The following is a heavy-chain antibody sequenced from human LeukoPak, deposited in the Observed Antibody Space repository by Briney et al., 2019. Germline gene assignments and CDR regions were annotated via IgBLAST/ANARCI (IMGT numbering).Heavy chain of an antibody. V-gene: IGHV3-30*02. CDR1: GFTFSSYG. CDR3: ASGRGVTTPRDDFDY. D-gene: IGHD1-26*01. Sequence: GGSLRLSCAASGFTFSSYGMHWVRQAPGKGLEWVAFIRYDGSNKYYADSVKGRFTISRDNAKNSLYLQMNSLRAEDTAVYYCASGRGVTTPRDDFDYWGQGTLVTVSS. CDR2: IRYDGSNK. J-gene: IGHJ4*02.